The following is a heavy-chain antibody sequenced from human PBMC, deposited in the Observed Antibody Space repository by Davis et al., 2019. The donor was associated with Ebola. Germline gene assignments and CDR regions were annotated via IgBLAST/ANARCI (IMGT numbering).Heavy chain of an antibody. CDR1: GFTFSSYA. D-gene: IGHD1-26*01. J-gene: IGHJ4*02. Sequence: GESLKISCAASGFTFSSYAMSWVRQAPGKGLEWVSAISGSGGSTYYADSVKGRFTISRDNSKNTLYLQMNSLRAEDTAVYYCAGIVGATVFDYWGQGTLVTVSS. CDR3: AGIVGATVFDY. CDR2: ISGSGGST. V-gene: IGHV3-23*01.